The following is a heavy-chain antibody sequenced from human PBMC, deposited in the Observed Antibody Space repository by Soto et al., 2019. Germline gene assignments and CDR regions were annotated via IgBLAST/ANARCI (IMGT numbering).Heavy chain of an antibody. J-gene: IGHJ4*02. CDR3: ARVGREYSGYDPFDY. D-gene: IGHD5-12*01. CDR2: ISSGSTYI. Sequence: GGSLRLSCEASGFTFSSYTMNWVRQAPGKGLEWVSSISSGSTYIYYADSVKGRFTISRDNAKNSLYLKMNSLRAEDTAVYYCARVGREYSGYDPFDYWGQGTLVTVSS. CDR1: GFTFSSYT. V-gene: IGHV3-21*01.